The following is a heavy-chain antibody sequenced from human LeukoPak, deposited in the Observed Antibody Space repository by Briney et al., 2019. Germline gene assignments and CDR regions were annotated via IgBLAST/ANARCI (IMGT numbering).Heavy chain of an antibody. D-gene: IGHD6-6*01. Sequence: GGSLRLSCAASGFTFSSYAMSWVRQAPGKGLDWVSAISGSGDSTYYADSVKGRFTISRDNSKNTLYLQMNSLRAEDTAVYYCAKSSSSPRLFDYWGQGTLVTVST. CDR2: ISGSGDST. V-gene: IGHV3-23*01. J-gene: IGHJ4*02. CDR1: GFTFSSYA. CDR3: AKSSSSPRLFDY.